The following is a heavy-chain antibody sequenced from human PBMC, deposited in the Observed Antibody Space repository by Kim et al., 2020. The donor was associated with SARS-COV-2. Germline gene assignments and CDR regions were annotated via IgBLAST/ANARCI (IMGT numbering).Heavy chain of an antibody. D-gene: IGHD3-22*01. CDR3: TRVSYYYDSSGYRGSDYFDY. J-gene: IGHJ4*02. CDR2: IRSKAYGGTT. Sequence: GGSLRLSCTASGFTFGDYAMSWVRQAPGKGLEWVGFIRSKAYGGTTEYAASVKGRFTISRDDSKSIAYLQMNSLKTEDTAVYYCTRVSYYYDSSGYRGSDYFDYWGQGTLVTVSS. V-gene: IGHV3-49*04. CDR1: GFTFGDYA.